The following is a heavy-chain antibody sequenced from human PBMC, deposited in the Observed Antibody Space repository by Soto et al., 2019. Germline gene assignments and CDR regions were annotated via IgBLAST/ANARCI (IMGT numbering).Heavy chain of an antibody. J-gene: IGHJ6*02. Sequence: EVHLLESGGGLVQPGGSLRLTCAASGFTLSSYAMSWVSQAPGKGLEWVSAISGSGGTTYYADSVKGRFAISRDTSKNTLYLQMNSLRAEDTDVYYCAKNVWGITIFGGMDVWGQGTTVNVSS. D-gene: IGHD3-9*01. CDR2: ISGSGGTT. CDR3: AKNVWGITIFGGMDV. CDR1: GFTLSSYA. V-gene: IGHV3-23*01.